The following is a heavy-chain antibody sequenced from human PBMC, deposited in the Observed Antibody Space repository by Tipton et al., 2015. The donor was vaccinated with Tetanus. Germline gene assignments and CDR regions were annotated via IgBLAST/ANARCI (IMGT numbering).Heavy chain of an antibody. CDR2: IDPNSGGT. J-gene: IGHJ6*02. CDR1: GYTFTGYY. V-gene: IGHV1-2*02. D-gene: IGHD6-19*01. CDR3: ARDRAVPVQAYGTDV. Sequence: QYGPEVKKPGASVKVSCKASGYTFTGYYMHWVRQAPGQGLEWMGWIDPNSGGTNYAQKFQGRLILTTDTSTATAYVEVRSLTSDDTAVYYCARDRAVPVQAYGTDVWGQGTSVTVSS.